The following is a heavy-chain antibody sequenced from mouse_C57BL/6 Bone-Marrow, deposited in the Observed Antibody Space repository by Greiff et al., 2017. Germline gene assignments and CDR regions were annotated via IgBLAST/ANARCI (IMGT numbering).Heavy chain of an antibody. J-gene: IGHJ4*01. CDR2: IHPNSGST. Sequence: VQLQQPGAELVKPGASVKLSCKASGYTFTSYWMHWVKQRPGQGLEWIGMIHPNSGSTNYNEKFKSKATLTVDKSSSTAYMQLSSLTSEDSAVYYCARERFITTVLYAMDYWGQGTSVTVSS. CDR3: ARERFITTVLYAMDY. V-gene: IGHV1-64*01. D-gene: IGHD1-1*01. CDR1: GYTFTSYW.